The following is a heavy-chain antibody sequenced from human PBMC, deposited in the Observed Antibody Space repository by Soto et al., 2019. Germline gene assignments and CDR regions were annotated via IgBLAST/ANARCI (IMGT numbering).Heavy chain of an antibody. CDR3: ARDLTGTLFDP. CDR2: IWYDGSNK. J-gene: IGHJ5*02. V-gene: IGHV3-33*01. D-gene: IGHD1-7*01. CDR1: GFTFSSYG. Sequence: PGGSLRLSCAASGFTFSSYGMHWVRQAPGKGLEWVAVIWYDGSNKYYADSVKGRFTISRDNSKNTLYLQMNSLRAEDTAVYYCARDLTGTLFDPWGQGTLVTVSS.